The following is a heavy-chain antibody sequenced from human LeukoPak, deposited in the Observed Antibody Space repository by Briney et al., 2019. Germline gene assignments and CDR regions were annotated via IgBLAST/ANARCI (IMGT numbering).Heavy chain of an antibody. V-gene: IGHV3-7*01. Sequence: PGGSLRLSCAASGLTFSGYWMSWVRQAPGKGLEWVANIKQDGRGTYYGDSVKGRFTTSRDNAKNSLYLQMNSLRAEDTAVYYCVTLLRRQFDYWGQGTLVTVSS. CDR3: VTLLRRQFDY. CDR2: IKQDGRGT. J-gene: IGHJ4*02. CDR1: GLTFSGYW.